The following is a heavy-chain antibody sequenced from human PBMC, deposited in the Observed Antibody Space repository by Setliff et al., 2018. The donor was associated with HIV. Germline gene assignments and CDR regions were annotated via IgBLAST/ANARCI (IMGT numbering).Heavy chain of an antibody. J-gene: IGHJ6*02. CDR1: GFTFSSYA. V-gene: IGHV3-23*01. Sequence: PGGSLRLSCAASGFTFSSYAMSWVRQAPGKGLEWVSGISGGGTSRHYADSVKGRFTISRDNSKNTVYLQMSSLRSDDTAVYYCARDVEHMMDVWGQGTTVTVSS. CDR3: ARDVEHMMDV. CDR2: ISGGGTSR.